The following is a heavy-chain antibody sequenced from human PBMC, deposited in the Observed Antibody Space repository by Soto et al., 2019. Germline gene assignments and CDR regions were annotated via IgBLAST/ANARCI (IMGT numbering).Heavy chain of an antibody. Sequence: EVQLLESGGALEQPGGSLTLSCAVSGFSFSAYGMSWVRQAPGKGLEWISFISGGGGTIYYPYSVKGRFISSKDNSKNTHYLQMTSLSVDDTAVYYCAKDRVNGDTPNTYSNHGIEVWVQGTTVTVSS. CDR3: AKDRVNGDTPNTYSNHGIEV. CDR2: ISGGGGTI. CDR1: GFSFSAYG. V-gene: IGHV3-23*01. D-gene: IGHD4-17*01. J-gene: IGHJ6*02.